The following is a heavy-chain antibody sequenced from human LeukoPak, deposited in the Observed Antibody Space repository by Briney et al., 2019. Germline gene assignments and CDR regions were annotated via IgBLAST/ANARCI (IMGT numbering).Heavy chain of an antibody. D-gene: IGHD3-10*01. Sequence: AGGSLRLSCAASGFTVSSNYMCWVRQAPGKGLEWVSVIYSGGSTYYADSVKGRFTISRDNSKNTLYLQMNSLRAEDTAVYFCARDATTYYYGSGSYLGGASFDYWGQGTLVTVSS. V-gene: IGHV3-66*01. CDR2: IYSGGST. J-gene: IGHJ4*02. CDR1: GFTVSSNY. CDR3: ARDATTYYYGSGSYLGGASFDY.